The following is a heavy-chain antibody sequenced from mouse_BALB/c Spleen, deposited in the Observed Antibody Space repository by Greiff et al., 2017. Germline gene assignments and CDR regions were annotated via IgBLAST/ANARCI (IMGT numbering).Heavy chain of an antibody. J-gene: IGHJ2*01. Sequence: EVKLQESGGGLVQPGGSLKLSCAASGFTFSSYTMSWVRQTPEKRLEWVAYISNGGGSTYYPDTVKGRFTISRDNAKNTLYLQMSSLKSEDTAMYYCARREYFDYWGQGTTLTVSS. CDR2: ISNGGGST. V-gene: IGHV5-12-2*01. CDR1: GFTFSSYT. CDR3: ARREYFDY.